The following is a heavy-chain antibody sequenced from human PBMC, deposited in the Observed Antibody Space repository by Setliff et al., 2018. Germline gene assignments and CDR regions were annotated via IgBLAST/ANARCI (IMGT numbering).Heavy chain of an antibody. Sequence: GESLKISCAASGYTSSSYAMTWVRQAPGKGLEWVSIISASGDTTYYADSVKGRFTISRDNPKNTLYLQMNSLRAADTAVYYCARVDWGYSSNWSIDDWGQGTLVTVSS. J-gene: IGHJ4*02. D-gene: IGHD6-13*01. CDR1: GYTSSSYA. V-gene: IGHV3-23*01. CDR3: ARVDWGYSSNWSIDD. CDR2: ISASGDTT.